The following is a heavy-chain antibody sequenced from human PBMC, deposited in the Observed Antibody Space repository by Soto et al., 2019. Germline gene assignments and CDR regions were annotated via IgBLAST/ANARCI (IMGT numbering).Heavy chain of an antibody. D-gene: IGHD1-26*01. CDR3: AKVPYSGRDYYYYGMDV. J-gene: IGHJ6*02. V-gene: IGHV3-30*18. CDR2: ISYDGSNK. CDR1: GFTFSSYG. Sequence: GGSLRLSCAASGFTFSSYGMHWVRQAPGKGLEWVAVISYDGSNKYYADSVKGRFTISRDNSKNTLYLQMNSLRAEDTAVYYCAKVPYSGRDYYYYGMDVWGQGTTVTVSS.